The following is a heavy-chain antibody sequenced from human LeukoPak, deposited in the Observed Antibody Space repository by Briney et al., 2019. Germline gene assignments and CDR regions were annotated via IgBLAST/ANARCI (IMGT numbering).Heavy chain of an antibody. CDR3: ARDRPVYYYYGMDV. V-gene: IGHV1-46*01. CDR2: INPSGGST. J-gene: IGHJ6*02. Sequence: ASVKVSCTASGGTFSSYAISWVRQAPGQGLEWMGIINPSGGSTSYAQKFQGRVTMTRDTSTSTVYMELSSLRSEDTAVYYCARDRPVYYYYGMDVWGQGTTVTVSS. CDR1: GGTFSSYA.